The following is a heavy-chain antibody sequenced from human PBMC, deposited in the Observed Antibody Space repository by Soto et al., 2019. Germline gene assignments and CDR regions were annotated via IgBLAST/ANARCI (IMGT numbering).Heavy chain of an antibody. V-gene: IGHV4-31*03. D-gene: IGHD6-13*01. J-gene: IGHJ4*02. CDR3: ARLKAADGTSVLGTWDY. CDR1: GGSISSGGYY. CDR2: IYYSGSN. Sequence: PSETLSLTCTVSGGSISSGGYYWSWIRQHPGKGLEWIGYIYYSGSNYYNPYLKSRVTISVDTSKNQFSLKLSRVTAADTALHDWARLKAADGTSVLGTWDYWGQGTLVTVSS.